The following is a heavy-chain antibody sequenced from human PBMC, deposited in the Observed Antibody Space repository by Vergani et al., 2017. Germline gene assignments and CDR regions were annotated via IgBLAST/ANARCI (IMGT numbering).Heavy chain of an antibody. CDR3: AGDGTGTTSWFDP. J-gene: IGHJ5*02. V-gene: IGHV3-33*01. D-gene: IGHD1-1*01. Sequence: QVQLVESGGGVVQPGRSLRLSCAASGFTFSSYGMHWVRQAPGKGLEWVAVIWYDGSNKYYADSVKGRFTISRDNSKNTLYLQMNSLRAEDTAVYYCAGDGTGTTSWFDPWGQGTLVTVSS. CDR1: GFTFSSYG. CDR2: IWYDGSNK.